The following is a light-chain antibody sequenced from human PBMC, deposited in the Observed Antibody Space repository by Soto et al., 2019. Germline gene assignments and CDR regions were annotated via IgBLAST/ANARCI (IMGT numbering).Light chain of an antibody. V-gene: IGLV2-14*01. CDR3: SSYTSSSTYA. J-gene: IGLJ1*01. CDR1: SSDVGGYNY. CDR2: DVS. Sequence: QSVLTQPASVSGSPGQSITISCTGTSSDVGGYNYVSWYQQHPGKAPKLMIYDVSNRPSGVSNRFSGSKSGNTASLTISGLQAEDEAGYYCSSYTSSSTYAFGTGTKLTVL.